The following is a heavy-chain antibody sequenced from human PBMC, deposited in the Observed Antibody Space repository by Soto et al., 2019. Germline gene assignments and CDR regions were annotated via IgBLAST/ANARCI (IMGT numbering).Heavy chain of an antibody. J-gene: IGHJ3*01. CDR3: ARDQEPLSYILTGSYKAAFDV. CDR2: ISGSSTYI. Sequence: LRLSCAASGFTFSSYTMNWVRQAPGKRLERVSYISGSSTYIYLVDSVKGRFSLSRDNAQNSLYLQMSSLRAEDTAVYFCARDQEPLSYILTGSYKAAFDVWGQGAMITVSS. CDR1: GFTFSSYT. D-gene: IGHD3-9*01. V-gene: IGHV3-21*06.